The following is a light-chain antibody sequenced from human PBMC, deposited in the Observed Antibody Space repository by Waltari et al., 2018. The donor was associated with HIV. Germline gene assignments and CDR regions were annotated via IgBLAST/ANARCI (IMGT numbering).Light chain of an antibody. CDR2: GAS. J-gene: IGKJ5*01. V-gene: IGKV3-11*01. Sequence: VLTQSPASLVLSPGERATLSCRASQSVSNYLAWYQQKPGQAPRLLIYGASSRATGIPARFSGSVSGTDFTLTISSLEPGDFAVYYCQHRSNWPITFGQGTRLEIK. CDR3: QHRSNWPIT. CDR1: QSVSNY.